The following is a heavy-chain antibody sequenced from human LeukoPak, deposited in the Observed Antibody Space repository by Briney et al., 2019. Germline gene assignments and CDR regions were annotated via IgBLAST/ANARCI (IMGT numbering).Heavy chain of an antibody. J-gene: IGHJ4*02. CDR3: ARDKEGSGSYSPLDY. CDR1: GYTFTSYY. Sequence: ASVKVSCKASGYTFTSYYMHWVRQTPGQGLEWMGIINPSGGSTSYAQKFQGRVTMTRDTSTSTVYMELSSLRSEDTAVYYCARDKEGSGSYSPLDYWGQGTLVTVSS. D-gene: IGHD3-10*01. V-gene: IGHV1-46*01. CDR2: INPSGGST.